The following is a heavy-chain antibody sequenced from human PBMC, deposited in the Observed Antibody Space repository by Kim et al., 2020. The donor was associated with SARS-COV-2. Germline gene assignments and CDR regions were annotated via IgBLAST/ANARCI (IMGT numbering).Heavy chain of an antibody. CDR1: GFTFGDYT. Sequence: GGSLRLSCSASGFTFGDYTMAWFRRAPGKGLEWLGFIRTKVFGGTAEYAASVKGRFTISRDDSKSIAYVQLNSLKTDDTAVYYCTKEAKVYSGSVIIDDAFDIWGRGTMVTVSS. CDR3: TKEAKVYSGSVIIDDAFDI. D-gene: IGHD5-12*01. CDR2: IRTKVFGGTA. V-gene: IGHV3-49*03. J-gene: IGHJ3*02.